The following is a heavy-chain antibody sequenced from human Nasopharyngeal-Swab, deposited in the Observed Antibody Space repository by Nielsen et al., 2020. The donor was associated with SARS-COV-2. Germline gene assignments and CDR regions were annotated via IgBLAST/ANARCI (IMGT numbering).Heavy chain of an antibody. J-gene: IGHJ3*02. D-gene: IGHD6-13*01. Sequence: GESLKISCKASGYNFATYWNGWVRQMPGEGMRWIGLIHPGDSDTRYSPSLQGQVTISADRSITTAYLQWSSLKAPDTAMYYCARLPMRAASGRGAFDIWGQGTMVTVSS. CDR1: GYNFATYW. V-gene: IGHV5-51*01. CDR2: IHPGDSDT. CDR3: ARLPMRAASGRGAFDI.